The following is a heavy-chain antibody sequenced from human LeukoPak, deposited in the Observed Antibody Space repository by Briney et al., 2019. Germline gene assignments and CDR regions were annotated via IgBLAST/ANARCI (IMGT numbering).Heavy chain of an antibody. D-gene: IGHD3-16*01. J-gene: IGHJ4*02. Sequence: SETLSLTCTVSGGSISSSSYYWGWIRQPPGKGLEWIGSIYYSGSTYYNPSLKSRVTISVDTSKNQFSLKLSSVTAADTAVYYCARWGEVRGYFDYWGQGTLVTVSS. V-gene: IGHV4-39*07. CDR1: GGSISSSSYY. CDR2: IYYSGST. CDR3: ARWGEVRGYFDY.